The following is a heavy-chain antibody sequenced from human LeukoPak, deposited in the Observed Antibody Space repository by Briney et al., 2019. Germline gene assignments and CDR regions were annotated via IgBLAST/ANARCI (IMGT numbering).Heavy chain of an antibody. D-gene: IGHD4-17*01. CDR2: IWYDGSNK. CDR1: GFTFSSYG. J-gene: IGHJ4*02. V-gene: IGHV3-33*01. CDR3: ARDLYGDYPWDY. Sequence: PGRSLRLSCAASGFTFSSYGMHWVRQAPGKGLEWVAVIWYDGSNKYYADSVKGRFTISRDNAKNSLYLQMNSLRAEDTAVYYCARDLYGDYPWDYWGQGTLVTVSS.